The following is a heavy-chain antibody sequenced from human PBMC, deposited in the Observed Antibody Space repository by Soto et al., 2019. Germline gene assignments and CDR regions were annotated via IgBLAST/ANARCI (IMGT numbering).Heavy chain of an antibody. V-gene: IGHV5-10-1*01. CDR3: ARHSPYDILTERFDY. Sequence: PGESLKISCKGSGYSFTSYWISWVRQMPGKGLEWMGRIDPSDSYTNYSPSFQGHVTISADKSISTAYLQWSSLKASDTAMYYCARHSPYDILTERFDYWGQGTLVTVSS. J-gene: IGHJ4*02. D-gene: IGHD3-9*01. CDR1: GYSFTSYW. CDR2: IDPSDSYT.